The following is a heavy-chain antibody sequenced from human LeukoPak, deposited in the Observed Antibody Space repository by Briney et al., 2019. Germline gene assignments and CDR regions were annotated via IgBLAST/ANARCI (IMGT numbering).Heavy chain of an antibody. CDR1: GFTFYNAW. CDR3: NTVYYYGSGSYSGY. D-gene: IGHD3-10*01. Sequence: GGSLRLSCAASGFTFYNAWMSWVRQAPGKGLEWVGRIKSKIDGGTADYAAPVKGRFTMSRDDSKNMLYLQMNSLKTEDTAVHYCNTVYYYGSGSYSGYWGQGTLVTVSS. CDR2: IKSKIDGGTA. J-gene: IGHJ4*02. V-gene: IGHV3-15*01.